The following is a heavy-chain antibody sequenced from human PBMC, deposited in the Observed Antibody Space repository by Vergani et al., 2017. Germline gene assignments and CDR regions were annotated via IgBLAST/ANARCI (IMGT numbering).Heavy chain of an antibody. CDR3: ARDDSSSWYYFDY. CDR2: IWYDGSNK. D-gene: IGHD6-13*01. CDR1: GFTFSNYG. Sequence: QVQLVESGGGVVQPGRSLRLSCAASGFTFSNYGMHWVRQAPGKGLEWVAVIWYDGSNKYYADSVKGRFTISRDNSKNTLYLQMSSLRAEDTAVYYCARDDSSSWYYFDYWGQGTLVTVSS. V-gene: IGHV3-33*01. J-gene: IGHJ4*02.